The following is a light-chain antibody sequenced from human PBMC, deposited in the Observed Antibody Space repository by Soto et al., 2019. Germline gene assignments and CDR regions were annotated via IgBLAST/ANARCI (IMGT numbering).Light chain of an antibody. CDR3: QQYNNWPPWT. V-gene: IGKV3-15*01. CDR2: GAS. CDR1: QSVSSN. J-gene: IGKJ1*01. Sequence: EIVMTQSPATLSVSPGERATLSCRASQSVSSNLAWYQQKPGQAPRLLIYGASTRANGIPARFSGSGSGTEFTPPISSLQSEDFAVYYCQQYNNWPPWTFGQGTKVEIK.